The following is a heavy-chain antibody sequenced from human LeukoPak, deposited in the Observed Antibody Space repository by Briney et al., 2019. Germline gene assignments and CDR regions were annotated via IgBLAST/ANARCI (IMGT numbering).Heavy chain of an antibody. CDR1: GFTSSSYW. CDR2: IKQDGSEK. J-gene: IGHJ4*02. D-gene: IGHD3-3*02. CDR3: ARDGAFRIYDY. V-gene: IGHV3-7*01. Sequence: GGSLRLSCAASGFTSSSYWMTWVRQAPGKGLEWVASIKQDGSEKYYVDSVKGRFTISRDNARNSLYLQMSSLRADDTAVYYCARDGAFRIYDYWGQGSLVTVSS.